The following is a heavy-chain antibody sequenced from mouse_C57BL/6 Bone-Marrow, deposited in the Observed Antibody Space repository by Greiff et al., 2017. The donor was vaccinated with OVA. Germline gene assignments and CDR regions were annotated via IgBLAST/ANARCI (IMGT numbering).Heavy chain of an antibody. J-gene: IGHJ3*01. CDR3: ARSRWLLKAY. CDR1: GYTFTSYT. CDR2: INPSSGYT. D-gene: IGHD2-3*01. Sequence: QVQLQQSGADLARPGASVKMSCKASGYTFTSYTMHWVNQRPGQGLEWIGYINPSSGYTKYNQKFKDKATLTADKSSSTANMPLSSLTSEDSAVYYCARSRWLLKAYWGQGTLVTVSA. V-gene: IGHV1-4*01.